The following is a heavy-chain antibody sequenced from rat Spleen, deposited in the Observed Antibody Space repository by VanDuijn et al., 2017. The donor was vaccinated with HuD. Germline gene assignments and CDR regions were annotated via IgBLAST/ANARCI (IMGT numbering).Heavy chain of an antibody. J-gene: IGHJ4*01. CDR2: IKYDGGST. D-gene: IGHD1-12*02. Sequence: EVQLVESGGGLVQPGRSLKLSCAASGFTFSNYGMAWVRQAPTKGLEWVATIKYDGGSTSYRDSVKGRFTISRDNAKSTLYLQMDSLRSEDPATYYCATDRGWSIMDAWGQGASVTVSS. CDR3: ATDRGWSIMDA. V-gene: IGHV5-29*01. CDR1: GFTFSNYG.